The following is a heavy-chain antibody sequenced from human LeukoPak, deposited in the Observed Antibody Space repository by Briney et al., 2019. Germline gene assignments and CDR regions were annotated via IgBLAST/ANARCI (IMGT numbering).Heavy chain of an antibody. Sequence: GGSLRLSCAASGFTFSSYSMNWVRQVPGEGLEWVAVISYDENIKDYADSGKGRFTISRDTSQSTLFLQMNRLRPDDTAVYYCVRESLIRGVVGTRSFDIWGQGTMVTVSS. CDR3: VRESLIRGVVGTRSFDI. CDR1: GFTFSSYS. CDR2: ISYDENIK. V-gene: IGHV3-30*03. D-gene: IGHD6-19*01. J-gene: IGHJ3*02.